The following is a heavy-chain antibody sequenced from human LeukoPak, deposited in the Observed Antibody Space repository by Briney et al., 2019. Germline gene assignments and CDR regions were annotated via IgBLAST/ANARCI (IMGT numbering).Heavy chain of an antibody. CDR3: AKDHNPYCSSTSCYTPFDY. V-gene: IGHV3-23*01. Sequence: GGSLRLSCAASGFTFSSYAMSWVRQAPGKGLEWVSAISGSGGSTYYADSVKGRFTISRDNSKNTLYLQMNSLRAEDTAVYYCAKDHNPYCSSTSCYTPFDYWGQGTLVTVSS. CDR2: ISGSGGST. J-gene: IGHJ4*02. CDR1: GFTFSSYA. D-gene: IGHD2-2*02.